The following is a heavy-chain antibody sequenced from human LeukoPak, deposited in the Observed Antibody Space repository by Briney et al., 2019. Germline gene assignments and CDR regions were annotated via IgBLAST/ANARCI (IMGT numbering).Heavy chain of an antibody. CDR2: ISSSSSYI. V-gene: IGHV3-21*01. J-gene: IGHJ4*02. CDR3: ARVRESSSWAHFDY. CDR1: GFTFSSYS. D-gene: IGHD6-13*01. Sequence: GGSLRLSCAASGFTFSSYSMNWVRQAPGKGLEWVSSISSSSSYIYYADSVKGRFTISRDNAKNSLYLQMNSLRAEDTAVYYCARVRESSSWAHFDYWGQGTLVTASS.